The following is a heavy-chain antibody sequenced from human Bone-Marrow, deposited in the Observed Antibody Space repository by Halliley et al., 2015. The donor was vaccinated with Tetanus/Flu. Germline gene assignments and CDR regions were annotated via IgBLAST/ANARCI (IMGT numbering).Heavy chain of an antibody. V-gene: IGHV4-39*01. CDR3: ARGLGMDV. Sequence: TLSLTCTVSGGSLSSGSYYWGWIRQPPGKGLEWIGSIYYSGSTYYNPSLKGRVTISIDTSKNQFSLKLSSVTAADRAVYYCARGLGMDVWGQGTTVTVSS. J-gene: IGHJ6*02. CDR2: IYYSGST. CDR1: GGSLSSGSYY.